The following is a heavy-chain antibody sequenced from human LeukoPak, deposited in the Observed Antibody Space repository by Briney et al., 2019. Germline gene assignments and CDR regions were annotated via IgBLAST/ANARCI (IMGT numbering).Heavy chain of an antibody. D-gene: IGHD6-19*01. J-gene: IGHJ4*02. CDR1: GGSISSSNW. Sequence: KPSGTLSLTCAVSGGSISSSNWWSWVRQPPGKGLEWIGEIYHSGSTYYNPSLKSRVTISVDTSKNQFSLKLSSVTAADTAVYYCARVYSSGPPLYYFDYWGQGTLVTVSS. CDR3: ARVYSSGPPLYYFDY. CDR2: IYHSGST. V-gene: IGHV4-4*02.